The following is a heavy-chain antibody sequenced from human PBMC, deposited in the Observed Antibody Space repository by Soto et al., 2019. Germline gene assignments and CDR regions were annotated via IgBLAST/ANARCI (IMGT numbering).Heavy chain of an antibody. D-gene: IGHD1-1*01. CDR1: GFMFSSAW. CDR3: VEGWNDF. V-gene: IGHV3-15*01. CDR2: IKSKKDGGAR. J-gene: IGHJ4*02. Sequence: EVQVVESGGDLVEPGGSLRLSCVTSGFMFSSAWMSWVRQAPGKGLEWVARIKSKKDGGARDYAAPVNGRFSIARDDSKSPVYLQMNSLRAEDTALYYCVEGWNDFWGQGTLVTVSS.